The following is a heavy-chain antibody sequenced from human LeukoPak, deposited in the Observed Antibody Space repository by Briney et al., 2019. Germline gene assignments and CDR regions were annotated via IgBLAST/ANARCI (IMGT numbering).Heavy chain of an antibody. D-gene: IGHD3-10*02. J-gene: IGHJ6*04. CDR1: GFTFSTYE. CDR2: ISSSGSTI. CDR3: AELGITMIGGV. V-gene: IGHV3-48*03. Sequence: GGSLRLSCAASGFTFSTYEMNWVRQAPGKGLEWVSYISSSGSTIYYADSVKGRFTISRDNAKNSLYLQMNSLRAEDTAVYYCAELGITMIGGVWGKGTTVTISS.